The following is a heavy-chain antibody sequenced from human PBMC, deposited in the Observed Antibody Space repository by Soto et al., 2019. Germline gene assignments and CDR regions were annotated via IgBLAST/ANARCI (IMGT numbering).Heavy chain of an antibody. J-gene: IGHJ4*02. CDR2: INTNSYYI. CDR3: GRRGPAVGVTGPSYY. V-gene: IGHV3-21*01. D-gene: IGHD1-26*01. CDR1: GFTFSDYA. Sequence: EVQLVESGGGLVKPGGSLRLSCAAFGFTFSDYAMSWVRQAPGKGLEWVSSINTNSYYIYYGDSVKGRFTTSRDNAQNSLYLQMNRLRVEDTSVYYCGRRGPAVGVTGPSYYWGQGNLVIVSS.